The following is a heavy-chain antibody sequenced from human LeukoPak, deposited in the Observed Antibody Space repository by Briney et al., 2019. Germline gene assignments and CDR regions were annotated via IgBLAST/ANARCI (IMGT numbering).Heavy chain of an antibody. D-gene: IGHD6-13*01. CDR2: IYYSGST. Sequence: PSETLSFTCTVSGGSISSSSYYWGWIRQPPGKGLEWIGSIYYSGSTYYNPSLKSRVTISVDTSKNQFSLKLSSVTAADTAVYYCARARAAAGQYCFDYWGQGTLVTVSS. V-gene: IGHV4-39*01. CDR1: GGSISSSSYY. CDR3: ARARAAAGQYCFDY. J-gene: IGHJ4*02.